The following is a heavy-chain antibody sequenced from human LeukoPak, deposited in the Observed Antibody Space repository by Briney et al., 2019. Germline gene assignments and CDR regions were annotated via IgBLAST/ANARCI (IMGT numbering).Heavy chain of an antibody. V-gene: IGHV1-46*01. D-gene: IGHD3-22*01. J-gene: IGHJ4*02. CDR2: INPSGGST. CDR3: ARVSGYYDSSGYGDY. Sequence: ASMKVSCKASGYTFTSYYMHWVRQAPGQGLEWMGIINPSGGSTSYAQKFQGRVTMTRDTSTSTVYMELSSLRSEDTAVYYCARVSGYYDSSGYGDYWGQGTLVTVSS. CDR1: GYTFTSYY.